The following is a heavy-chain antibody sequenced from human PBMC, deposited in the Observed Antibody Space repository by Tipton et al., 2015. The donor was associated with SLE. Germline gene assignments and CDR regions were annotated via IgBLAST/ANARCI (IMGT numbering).Heavy chain of an antibody. CDR1: GGSISSGGYY. D-gene: IGHD1-26*01. CDR3: ARDEWELGDYYYMDV. CDR2: ISYSGST. V-gene: IGHV4-61*08. J-gene: IGHJ6*03. Sequence: TLSLTCTVSGGSISSGGYYWSWIRQSPGKGLEWIGYISYSGSTNYNPSLKSRVTMSLDTSKNQFSLKLNSVTAADTAVYYCARDEWELGDYYYMDVWGKGTTVTVSS.